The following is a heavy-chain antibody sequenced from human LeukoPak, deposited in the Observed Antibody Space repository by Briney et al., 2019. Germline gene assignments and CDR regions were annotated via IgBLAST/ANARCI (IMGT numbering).Heavy chain of an antibody. CDR1: GFTFTSSA. CDR2: IVVGSGNT. CDR3: AGSLGYCTSNVCYLKY. J-gene: IGHJ4*02. D-gene: IGHD2-8*01. Sequence: GASVKVSCNASGFTFTSSAMQWVRQARGQRLEWIGWIVVGSGNTNYAQKFQERVTITRDMSTSTAYMELSSLRSEDTAVYYCAGSLGYCTSNVCYLKYWGQGTLVTVSS. V-gene: IGHV1-58*02.